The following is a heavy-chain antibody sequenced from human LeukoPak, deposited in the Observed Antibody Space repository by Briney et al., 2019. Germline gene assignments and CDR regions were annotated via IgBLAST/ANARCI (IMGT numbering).Heavy chain of an antibody. CDR1: GFTFSAYW. J-gene: IGHJ3*02. Sequence: PGGSLRLSCAASGFTFSAYWMTWVRQAPGKGLEWVANIKHDGSEEYYVDSVKGRFTISRDNAKNSLYLQINSLRAEDTAVYYCARGVTTGVDAFDIWGQGTMVTVSS. V-gene: IGHV3-7*04. CDR2: IKHDGSEE. D-gene: IGHD4-17*01. CDR3: ARGVTTGVDAFDI.